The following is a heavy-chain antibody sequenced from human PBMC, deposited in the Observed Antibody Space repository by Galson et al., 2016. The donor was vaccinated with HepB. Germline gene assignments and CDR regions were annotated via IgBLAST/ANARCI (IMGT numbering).Heavy chain of an antibody. Sequence: SVKVSCKALGYIFTNYGISWVRQAPGQGLEWMGWISPYSDNTNYAKHLQGRVTMTPDSSTDTAYMELRSLRSDDTAVYYCARDVDVNYYDSSGFFYARPVHNYYGMDVWGQGTTVTVSS. CDR2: ISPYSDNT. V-gene: IGHV1-18*01. CDR3: ARDVDVNYYDSSGFFYARPVHNYYGMDV. J-gene: IGHJ6*02. D-gene: IGHD3-22*01. CDR1: GYIFTNYG.